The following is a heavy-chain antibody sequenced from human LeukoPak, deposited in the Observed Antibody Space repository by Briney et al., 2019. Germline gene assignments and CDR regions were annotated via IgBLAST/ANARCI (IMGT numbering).Heavy chain of an antibody. J-gene: IGHJ6*03. D-gene: IGHD3-3*01. V-gene: IGHV3-48*01. Sequence: GGSLRLSCAASGFTLSSYSMNWVRQAPGKGLEWVSYISSSSSTIYYADSVKGRFTISRDNAKNSLYLQMNSLRAEDTAVYYCAREPHPTYYDFWSGYYTGPPRDYYMDVWGKGTTVTVSS. CDR2: ISSSSSTI. CDR3: AREPHPTYYDFWSGYYTGPPRDYYMDV. CDR1: GFTLSSYS.